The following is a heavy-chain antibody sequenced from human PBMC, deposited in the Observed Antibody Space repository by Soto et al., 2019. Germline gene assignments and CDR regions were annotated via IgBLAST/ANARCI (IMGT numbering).Heavy chain of an antibody. J-gene: IGHJ4*02. D-gene: IGHD3-10*01. CDR2: IYDAGTT. V-gene: IGHV4-39*01. Sequence: QVQLQESGPGLVKPSETLSLTCAVSGASVSRIGFHWGWIRQPPGQGLEWIGSIYDAGTTFYNPSLKSRVPISADTSKNHFSLRLTSVTAADTAVYYCARRGSGHTFDYWGQGTLVTVSS. CDR1: GASVSRIGFH. CDR3: ARRGSGHTFDY.